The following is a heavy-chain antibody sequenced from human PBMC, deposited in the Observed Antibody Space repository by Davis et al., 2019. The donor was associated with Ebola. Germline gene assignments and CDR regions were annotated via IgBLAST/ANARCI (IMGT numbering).Heavy chain of an antibody. D-gene: IGHD2-2*01. CDR2: ISSSSGFT. CDR1: GSTSA. J-gene: IGHJ4*02. CDR3: ARGWVGYCSPTNCYPFEY. V-gene: IGHV3-11*06. Sequence: GGSLRLSCAASGSTSAMHWVRQTPENGLEWVSYISSSSGFTKYADSVKGRFTISRDNAKNILFLQMNSLRDEDTAVYYCARGWVGYCSPTNCYPFEYWGQGTLVTVSS.